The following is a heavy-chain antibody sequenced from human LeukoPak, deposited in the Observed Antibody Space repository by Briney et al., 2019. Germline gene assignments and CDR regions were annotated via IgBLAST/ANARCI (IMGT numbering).Heavy chain of an antibody. J-gene: IGHJ6*04. D-gene: IGHD3-3*01. CDR1: GDSVSSNSAS. Sequence: SQTLSLTCAISGDSVSSNSASWNWIRQSPSRGLEWLGRTYYRSKWYNDYAVSVKSRITINPDTSKNQFSLQLNSVTPEDTAVYYCARVARTIFGVGMDVWGKGATVTVSS. CDR2: TYYRSKWYN. CDR3: ARVARTIFGVGMDV. V-gene: IGHV6-1*01.